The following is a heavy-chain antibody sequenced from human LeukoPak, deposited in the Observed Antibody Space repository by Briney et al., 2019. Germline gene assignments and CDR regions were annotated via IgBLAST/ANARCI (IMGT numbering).Heavy chain of an antibody. D-gene: IGHD2-15*01. CDR1: GYTFTNFG. J-gene: IGHJ4*02. V-gene: IGHV1-18*01. CDR3: SRSGPGSCSGGSCYSNY. Sequence: SVKVSFKASGYTFTNFGISWVRQAPGQGLEWMGWISAYNGNTNYAQKLQGRITMTTDTSTNTAYMELRSLRSDDTAVYYCSRSGPGSCSGGSCYSNYWGQGTLVTVSS. CDR2: ISAYNGNT.